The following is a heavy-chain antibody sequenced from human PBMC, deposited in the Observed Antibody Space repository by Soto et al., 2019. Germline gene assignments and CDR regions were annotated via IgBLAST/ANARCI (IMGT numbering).Heavy chain of an antibody. J-gene: IGHJ6*02. CDR3: ARHSGPQFYYYAMDV. Sequence: QVQLVQSGAEVRKPGSSAKVSCKAPGGTLSTYAMSWVRQAPGQGLEWMGGIAVFATPTYAQRFQGRVTITADESTNTAYMELSSLRSEDTAVYYCARHSGPQFYYYAMDVWGQGTTVTVSS. CDR2: IAVFATP. D-gene: IGHD2-8*02. V-gene: IGHV1-69*01. CDR1: GGTLSTYA.